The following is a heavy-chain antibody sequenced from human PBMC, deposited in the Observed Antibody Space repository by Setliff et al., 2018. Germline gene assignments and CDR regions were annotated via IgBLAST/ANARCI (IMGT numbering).Heavy chain of an antibody. Sequence: GGSLRLSCAAPELIFSHTWMNWVRQAPGKGLEWVGRIKGQTDGGTTDYAAPVKGRFSISRDDSKNTVYLQMNSLKTEDTAAYYCTTGYISGYYIGHWGLGTLVTVSS. CDR3: TTGYISGYYIGH. CDR2: IKGQTDGGTT. V-gene: IGHV3-15*01. J-gene: IGHJ4*02. D-gene: IGHD6-19*01. CDR1: ELIFSHTW.